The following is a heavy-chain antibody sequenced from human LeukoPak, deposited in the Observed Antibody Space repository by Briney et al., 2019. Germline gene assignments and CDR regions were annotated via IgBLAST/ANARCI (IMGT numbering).Heavy chain of an antibody. V-gene: IGHV4-39*01. D-gene: IGHD3-10*01. CDR3: ASPSPKLLWFGESNLFDY. CDR1: GGSISSSIYD. CDR2: IYYSGST. J-gene: IGHJ4*02. Sequence: SETLSLTCTVSGGSISSSIYDWGWIRQPPGKGLEWIGSIYYSGSTYYNPSLKSRVTISVDTSKNQFSLKLSSVTAADTAVYYCASPSPKLLWFGESNLFDYWGQGTLVTVSS.